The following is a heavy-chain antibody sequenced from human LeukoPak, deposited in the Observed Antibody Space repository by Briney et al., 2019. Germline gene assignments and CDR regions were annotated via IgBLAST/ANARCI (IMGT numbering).Heavy chain of an antibody. D-gene: IGHD6-6*01. CDR3: ARVGSGYSSSSYYYYYMDV. J-gene: IGHJ6*03. CDR1: GGSISSGGYY. Sequence: SETLSLICTVSGGSISSGGYYWSWIRQHPGKGLEWIGYIYYSGSTYYNPSLKSRVTISVDTSKNQFSLKLSSVTAADTAVYYCARVGSGYSSSSYYYYYMDVWGKGTTVTVSS. V-gene: IGHV4-31*03. CDR2: IYYSGST.